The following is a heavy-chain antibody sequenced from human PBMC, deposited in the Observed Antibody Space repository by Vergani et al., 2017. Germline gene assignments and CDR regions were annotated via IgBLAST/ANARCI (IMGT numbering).Heavy chain of an antibody. CDR2: IYYSGGT. Sequence: QVQLQESGPGLVKPSETLSLTCTVSGGSISSYYWSWIRQPPGKGLEWFGYIYYSGGTNYNPPLKSRVTISVDTSNNHFSLRLNALTAADTAVYYCARRSGIVYDIFSGTQYFFDFWGQGTLVTVSS. V-gene: IGHV4-59*12. CDR3: ARRSGIVYDIFSGTQYFFDF. D-gene: IGHD3-9*01. CDR1: GGSISSYY. J-gene: IGHJ4*02.